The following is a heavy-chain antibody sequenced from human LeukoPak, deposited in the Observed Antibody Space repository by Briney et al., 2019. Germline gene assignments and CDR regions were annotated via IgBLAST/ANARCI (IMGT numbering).Heavy chain of an antibody. Sequence: GGSLRLSCSASGFTFSSFALSWVRQAPGKGLEWVSAITISGGSTYYADSVKGRFTISRDNSKNTLYLQMNSLRADDTAVYYCAKDRVGLDCWGQGTLVTVSS. CDR2: ITISGGST. CDR3: AKDRVGLDC. V-gene: IGHV3-23*01. J-gene: IGHJ4*02. CDR1: GFTFSSFA. D-gene: IGHD1-26*01.